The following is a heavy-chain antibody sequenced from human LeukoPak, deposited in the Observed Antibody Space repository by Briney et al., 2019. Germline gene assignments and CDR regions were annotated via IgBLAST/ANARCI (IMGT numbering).Heavy chain of an antibody. Sequence: ASQTLSLTCTVFGGSISSGDYYWNWIRQHPGRGLEWIGYIYYSGSTFYNPSLKSRVTMSVDTSKNQFSLKLSSMTAADTAVYYCARAPKGMTTVRYFYYYYMDVWGKGITVTVSS. V-gene: IGHV4-31*03. J-gene: IGHJ6*03. CDR3: ARAPKGMTTVRYFYYYYMDV. CDR2: IYYSGST. CDR1: GGSISSGDYY. D-gene: IGHD4-11*01.